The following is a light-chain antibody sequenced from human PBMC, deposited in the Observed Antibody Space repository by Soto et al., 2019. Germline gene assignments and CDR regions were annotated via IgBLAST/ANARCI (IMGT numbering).Light chain of an antibody. V-gene: IGKV3-20*01. CDR3: LQYASSPLT. CDR1: QSVSSSY. CDR2: DAS. J-gene: IGKJ4*01. Sequence: EIELTQSPGTLSLSPGERATLSCRASQSVSSSYLAWYQQKPGQAPRLLIYDASSRATGIPDRFSGSGSGTDFTLTISRLQPEDCAVYYCLQYASSPLTFGGGTKVELK.